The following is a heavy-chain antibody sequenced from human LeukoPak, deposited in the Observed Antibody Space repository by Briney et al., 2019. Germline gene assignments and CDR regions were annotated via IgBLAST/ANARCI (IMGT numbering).Heavy chain of an antibody. D-gene: IGHD1-26*01. Sequence: ASVKDSCKAPGYTSTGHYTHCVRQAPGQGLEWMGWINPNSGGTNYAQKFRGRVTMTRDTSISTAYMELSRLRSDDTAVYYCARFVGATPDYWGQGTLVSVSS. CDR3: ARFVGATPDY. V-gene: IGHV1-2*02. J-gene: IGHJ4*02. CDR2: INPNSGGT. CDR1: GYTSTGHY.